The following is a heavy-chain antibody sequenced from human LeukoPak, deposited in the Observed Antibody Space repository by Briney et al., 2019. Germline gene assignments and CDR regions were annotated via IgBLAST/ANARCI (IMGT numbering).Heavy chain of an antibody. CDR3: ALASGSYSYYYYGMDV. D-gene: IGHD1-26*01. J-gene: IGHJ6*02. CDR1: GGTFSSYA. Sequence: SVKVSCKASGGTFSSYAISWVRQAPGQGLEWMGGIIPIFGPANYAQKFQGRVTITADESTSTAYMELSSLRSEDTAVYYCALASGSYSYYYYGMDVWGQGTTVTVSS. CDR2: IIPIFGPA. V-gene: IGHV1-69*13.